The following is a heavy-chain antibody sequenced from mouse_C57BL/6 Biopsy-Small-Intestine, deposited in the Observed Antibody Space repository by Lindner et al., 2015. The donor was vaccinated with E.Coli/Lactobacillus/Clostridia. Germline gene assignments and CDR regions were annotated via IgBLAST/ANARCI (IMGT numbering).Heavy chain of an antibody. CDR1: GYSFTDYN. CDR3: ARYYYASSYFDY. D-gene: IGHD1-1*01. CDR2: INPNYGTT. J-gene: IGHJ2*01. V-gene: IGHV1-39*01. Sequence: VQLQESGPELVKPGASVKISCKASGYSFTDYNMNWVKQSNGKSLEWIGVINPNYGTTSYNQKFKDKATLTVDLSSSTAYMHLNSLTSEDSAVYFCARYYYASSYFDYWGQGTTLTVSS.